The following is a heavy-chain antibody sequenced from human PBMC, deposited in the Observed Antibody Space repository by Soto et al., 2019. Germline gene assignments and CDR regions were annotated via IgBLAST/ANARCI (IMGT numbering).Heavy chain of an antibody. CDR3: ARGGVYVGNPPFADY. CDR2: ISSSSSYI. CDR1: GFTFSSYS. J-gene: IGHJ4*02. V-gene: IGHV3-21*01. D-gene: IGHD3-16*01. Sequence: PGGSLRLSCAASGFTFSSYSMNWVRQAPGKGLEWVSSISSSSSYIYYADSVKGRFTISRDNAKNSLYLQMNSLRAEDTAVYYCARGGVYVGNPPFADYWGQGTLVTVSS.